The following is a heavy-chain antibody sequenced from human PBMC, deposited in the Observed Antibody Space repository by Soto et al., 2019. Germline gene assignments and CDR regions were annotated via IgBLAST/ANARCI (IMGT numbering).Heavy chain of an antibody. CDR1: GGTFSSYA. CDR3: ARNGELRYFDWFNY. CDR2: IIPLFGTA. Sequence: SVKVSCKASGGTFSSYAISWVRQAPGQGLEWMGGIIPLFGTANYAQKFQGRVTITADESTSTAYMALSSLRSEDTAVYYCARNGELRYFDWFNYWGQGTLVTVCS. J-gene: IGHJ5*01. D-gene: IGHD3-9*01. V-gene: IGHV1-69*13.